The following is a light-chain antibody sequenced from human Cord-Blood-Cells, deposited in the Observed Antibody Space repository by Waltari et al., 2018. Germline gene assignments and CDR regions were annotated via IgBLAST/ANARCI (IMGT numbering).Light chain of an antibody. Sequence: DIVMTQSPDSLAVSLGERATINCKSSQSVLYSSNNKNYLAWYQQKPGQPPKLLIYWASTRESGVPDRFSGSGSGTDFTLTISRLQAEDVAVYYCQQYYSTPPTFGGVTKVEIK. CDR3: QQYYSTPPT. V-gene: IGKV4-1*01. CDR2: WAS. J-gene: IGKJ4*01. CDR1: QSVLYSSNNKNY.